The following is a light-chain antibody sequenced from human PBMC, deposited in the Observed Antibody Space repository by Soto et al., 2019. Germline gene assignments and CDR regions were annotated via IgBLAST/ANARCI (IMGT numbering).Light chain of an antibody. CDR2: GAS. V-gene: IGKV3-15*01. J-gene: IGKJ1*01. CDR1: QSVGSN. Sequence: EIVMTQSPATLSVSPGERATLSCGASQSVGSNLAWYQQKPGQAPRLLIYGASTRATGIPARFSGSGSGTEFTLTISSLQSEDFAVYYCQRYNNWPPTWTFGQGTKVDIK. CDR3: QRYNNWPPTWT.